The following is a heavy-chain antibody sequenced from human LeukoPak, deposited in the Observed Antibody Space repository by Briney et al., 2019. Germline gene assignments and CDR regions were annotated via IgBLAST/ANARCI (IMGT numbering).Heavy chain of an antibody. CDR2: ISHDGDNT. D-gene: IGHD2-2*01. Sequence: PGGSLRLSCEASGFAFGSYAMHWVRQAPGRGLEWVAVISHDGDNTNSGESVRGRFTLSRDNLKNTLYLQMNSLRAEDTAVYYCVKDIVVVPAANDAFDIWGQGTMVTVSS. V-gene: IGHV3-30-3*01. J-gene: IGHJ3*02. CDR1: GFAFGSYA. CDR3: VKDIVVVPAANDAFDI.